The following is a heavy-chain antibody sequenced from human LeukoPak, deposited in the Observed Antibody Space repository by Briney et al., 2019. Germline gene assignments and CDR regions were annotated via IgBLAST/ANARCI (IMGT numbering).Heavy chain of an antibody. V-gene: IGHV3-7*01. CDR2: IKQDGSEK. CDR3: ARDQVAAAPDY. D-gene: IGHD6-13*01. CDR1: GFTFSSYW. J-gene: IGHJ4*02. Sequence: GGSLRLSCAASGFTFSSYWMSWVRQAPGKGLEWVANIKQDGSEKYYVDSVKGRFTISRDNAKNSLYLQMNSLGAEDTAVYYCARDQVAAAPDYWGQGTLVTVSS.